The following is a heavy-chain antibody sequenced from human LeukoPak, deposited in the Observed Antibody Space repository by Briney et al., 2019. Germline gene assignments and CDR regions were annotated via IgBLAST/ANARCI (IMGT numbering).Heavy chain of an antibody. J-gene: IGHJ4*02. CDR3: ARDHPARPLDY. CDR1: GYTFTSYY. D-gene: IGHD6-6*01. CDR2: INPSGGST. V-gene: IGHV1-46*01. Sequence: ASVKVSCEASGYTFTSYYMHWVRQAPGQGLEWMGIINPSGGSTSYAQKFQGRVTMTTDTSTSTAYMELRSLRSDDTAVYYCARDHPARPLDYWGQGTLVTVSS.